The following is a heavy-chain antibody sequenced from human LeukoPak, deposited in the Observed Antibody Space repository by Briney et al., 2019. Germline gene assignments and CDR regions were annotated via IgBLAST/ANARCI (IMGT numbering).Heavy chain of an antibody. CDR1: GYTFTDYY. CDR2: INPNSGVT. V-gene: IGHV1-2*06. J-gene: IGHJ4*02. CDR3: ARDQARTTTWYLYMNY. D-gene: IGHD3/OR15-3a*01. Sequence: ASVKVSCKASGYTFTDYYIHWVRQAPGQGLEWMGRINPNSGVTNYAQKFQARVTLTRDTSIATVYMELSSLRSNDTAVYYCARDQARTTTWYLYMNYWGQGTLVTVSS.